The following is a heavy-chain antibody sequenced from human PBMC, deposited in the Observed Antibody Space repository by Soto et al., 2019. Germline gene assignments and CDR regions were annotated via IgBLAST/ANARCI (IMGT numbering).Heavy chain of an antibody. J-gene: IGHJ4*02. Sequence: QVQLVQSEAEVKKPGASVKVSCEASGYTFINHGISWVRQAPGQGLEWMGWVSGSNGNTKYAQKFKGRVTMTTETSTSTAHMELRNLRSDDTAVYFCERDFYPLAYYFDPWGQGTLVTVSS. CDR1: GYTFINHG. CDR2: VSGSNGNT. CDR3: ERDFYPLAYYFDP. V-gene: IGHV1-18*04.